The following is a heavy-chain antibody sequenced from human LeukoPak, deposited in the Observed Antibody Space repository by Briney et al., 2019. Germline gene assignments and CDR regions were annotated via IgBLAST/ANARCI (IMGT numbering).Heavy chain of an antibody. J-gene: IGHJ4*02. CDR3: ARDGYGYSYGY. V-gene: IGHV3-21*06. CDR1: GFTFSRYW. CDR2: ISSGSSYT. Sequence: GGSLRLSCAASGFTFSRYWMSWVRQAPGKGLEWVSSISSGSSYTYYADSVKGRFTISRDNAKNSLYLQMNSLRADDTALYYCARDGYGYSYGYWGRGSLVIVSS. D-gene: IGHD5-24*01.